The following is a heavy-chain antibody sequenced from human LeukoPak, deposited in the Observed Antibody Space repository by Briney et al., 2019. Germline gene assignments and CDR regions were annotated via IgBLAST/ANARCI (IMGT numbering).Heavy chain of an antibody. CDR1: GFTVSSNY. D-gene: IGHD3-16*02. CDR2: IYSGGST. CDR3: ARDCLRLGELSASHFDY. J-gene: IGHJ4*02. Sequence: GGSLRLSCAASGFTVSSNYMSWVRQAPGKGLEWVSVIYSGGSTYYADSVKGRFTISRDNFKNTLYLQMNSLRAEDTAVYYCARDCLRLGELSASHFDYWGQGTLVTVSS. V-gene: IGHV3-66*01.